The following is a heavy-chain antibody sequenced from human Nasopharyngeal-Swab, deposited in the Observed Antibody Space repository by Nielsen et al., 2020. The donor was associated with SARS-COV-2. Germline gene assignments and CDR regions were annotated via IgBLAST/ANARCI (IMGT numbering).Heavy chain of an antibody. CDR3: AKDRDSGDDSDDYYHYYGMDV. CDR2: ISGSGGST. CDR1: GFTFSSYA. J-gene: IGHJ6*02. Sequence: GGSLRLSCAASGFTFSSYAMSWVRQAPGKGLEWVSAISGSGGSTYYADSVKGRFTISRDNSKNTLYLQMNSLRVEDTAIYYCAKDRDSGDDSDDYYHYYGMDVWGQGTTVTV. D-gene: IGHD5-12*01. V-gene: IGHV3-23*01.